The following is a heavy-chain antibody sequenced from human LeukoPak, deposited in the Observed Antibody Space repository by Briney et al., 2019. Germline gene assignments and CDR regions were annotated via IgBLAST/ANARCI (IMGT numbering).Heavy chain of an antibody. CDR3: ARDSECSGGSCYGTYYYYYMDV. Sequence: SETLSLTCTVSGGSISSYYWSWIRQPPGKGLEWIGYIYYSGSTNYNSSLKSRVTIFLDTSKNQFSLKLSSVTAADTAVYYCARDSECSGGSCYGTYYYYYMDVWGKGTTVTVSS. CDR2: IYYSGST. V-gene: IGHV4-59*13. CDR1: GGSISSYY. D-gene: IGHD2-15*01. J-gene: IGHJ6*03.